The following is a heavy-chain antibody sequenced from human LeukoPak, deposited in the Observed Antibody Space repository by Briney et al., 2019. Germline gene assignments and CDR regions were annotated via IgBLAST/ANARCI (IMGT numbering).Heavy chain of an antibody. V-gene: IGHV3-23*01. D-gene: IGHD6-13*01. J-gene: IGHJ4*02. Sequence: PGGSLRLSCAASGFTFSNYDLSWVRQAPGKGLERVSAISGYTTYYPDSVRGRFTISRDNSKNTLYLQMNSLRAEDTAVYYCAKDGLRYSSNWFDYWGQGTLVTVSS. CDR2: ISGYTT. CDR3: AKDGLRYSSNWFDY. CDR1: GFTFSNYD.